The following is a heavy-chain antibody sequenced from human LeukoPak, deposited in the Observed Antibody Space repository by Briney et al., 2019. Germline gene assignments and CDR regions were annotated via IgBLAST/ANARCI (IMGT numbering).Heavy chain of an antibody. J-gene: IGHJ4*02. D-gene: IGHD2-21*02. V-gene: IGHV3-33*01. CDR3: ARGQVETAIPGDY. CDR2: IWYDGSNK. CDR1: GYTLTELS. Sequence: SGYTLTELSMHWVRQAPGKGLEWVAVIWYDGSNKYHADSVKGRFTISRDNSKNTLYLQRNSLRAEDTAVYYCARGQVETAIPGDYWGQGTLVTVSS.